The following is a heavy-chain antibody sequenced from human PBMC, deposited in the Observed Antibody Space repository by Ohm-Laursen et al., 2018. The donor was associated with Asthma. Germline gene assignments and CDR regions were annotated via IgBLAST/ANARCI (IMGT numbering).Heavy chain of an antibody. V-gene: IGHV3-15*01. CDR1: GFTFSNAW. CDR2: IKSKTDGRTT. J-gene: IGHJ4*02. Sequence: SLRLSCTASGFTFSNAWMSWVRQAPGKGLEWVGRIKSKTDGRTTDYAAPVKGRFTISRDDSKNTLYLQMNSLKTEDTAVYYCTTLDFWSGYPMPNFDYWGQGTLVTVSS. CDR3: TTLDFWSGYPMPNFDY. D-gene: IGHD3-3*01.